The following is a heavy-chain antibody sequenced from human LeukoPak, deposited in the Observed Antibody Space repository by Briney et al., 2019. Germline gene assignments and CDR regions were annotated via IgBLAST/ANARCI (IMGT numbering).Heavy chain of an antibody. V-gene: IGHV3-53*01. CDR3: ARDHEGGYYYMDV. D-gene: IGHD2-15*01. CDR2: LYSGGNT. J-gene: IGHJ6*03. CDR1: GFTVSSNY. Sequence: GGSLRLSCAVSGFTVSSNYMSWVRQAPGKGLEWVSVLYSGGNTYYADSVKGRFTISRDNSKNTLYLQMNSLRAEDTAVYYCARDHEGGYYYMDVWGKGTTVTVSS.